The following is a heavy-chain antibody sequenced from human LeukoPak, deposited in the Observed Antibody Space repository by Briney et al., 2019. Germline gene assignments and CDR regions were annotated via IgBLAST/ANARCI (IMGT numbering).Heavy chain of an antibody. V-gene: IGHV4-38-2*01. D-gene: IGHD3-16*02. Sequence: PSETQSLTCAVSVYSISSGYYWGWIGPPPGKELAWIGCIYHSERTYYNPSLNSRITISVDASKNQFSLKVSSVTAADTAVYYFARVHYYDYVWGSYRYMGGSFDYWGQGTLVTVSS. CDR3: ARVHYYDYVWGSYRYMGGSFDY. J-gene: IGHJ4*02. CDR2: IYHSERT. CDR1: VYSISSGYY.